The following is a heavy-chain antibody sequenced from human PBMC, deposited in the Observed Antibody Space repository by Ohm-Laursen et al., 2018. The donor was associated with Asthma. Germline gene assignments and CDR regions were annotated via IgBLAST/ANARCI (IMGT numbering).Heavy chain of an antibody. V-gene: IGHV3-30-3*01. CDR2: ITSDGSWT. D-gene: IGHD3-16*01. Sequence: SLRLSCTASGFTFSNFAMHWVRQAPGKGLEWASIITSDGSWTSYADSVKGRFTISRDNSKNTLYLQMNSLRAEDTAVYYCARDGGSSSFDYWGQGTLVTVSS. J-gene: IGHJ4*02. CDR1: GFTFSNFA. CDR3: ARDGGSSSFDY.